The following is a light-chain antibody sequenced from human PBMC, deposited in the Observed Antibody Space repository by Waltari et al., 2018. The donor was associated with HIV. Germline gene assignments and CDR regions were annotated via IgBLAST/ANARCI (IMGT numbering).Light chain of an antibody. CDR3: SSYTTSSTRV. CDR2: EVS. Sequence: QSALTQPASVSGSPGQSITISCSGTRSDIGDYNSVSWYQQHPDKAPKLIIYEVSNRPSGLSNRFSGSKSGNTASLTISGLQPEDEADYYCSSYTTSSTRVFGTGTKVTVL. J-gene: IGLJ1*01. V-gene: IGLV2-14*03. CDR1: RSDIGDYNS.